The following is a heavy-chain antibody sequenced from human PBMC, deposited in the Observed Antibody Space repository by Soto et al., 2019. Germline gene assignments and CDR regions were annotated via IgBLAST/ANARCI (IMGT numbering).Heavy chain of an antibody. V-gene: IGHV4-4*07. D-gene: IGHD3-3*01. CDR2: IYSSGNT. J-gene: IGHJ5*02. CDR1: GGTISGYY. Sequence: SETLSLTCSVSGGTISGYYWTWIRQPAGKGLEWIGRIYSSGNTKYNPSLQSRVTMSLDTSNNRFSLRLTSVTAADTAVYYCARGQRFSDWFDPWGQGTLVTVSS. CDR3: ARGQRFSDWFDP.